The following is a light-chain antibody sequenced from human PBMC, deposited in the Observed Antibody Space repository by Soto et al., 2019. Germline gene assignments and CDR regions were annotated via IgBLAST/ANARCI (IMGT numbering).Light chain of an antibody. V-gene: IGKV3-20*01. CDR2: TAS. J-gene: IGKJ4*01. CDR3: QQYATSPLT. Sequence: EIVLTQSPGTLSLSPGERATLSCRASQSVARNYLAWYQQKPGQAPGLLIYTASSRATGIPDRFSGSGSGTAFTLTISRLDPEDFAVYYCQQYATSPLTFGGGTKVEI. CDR1: QSVARNY.